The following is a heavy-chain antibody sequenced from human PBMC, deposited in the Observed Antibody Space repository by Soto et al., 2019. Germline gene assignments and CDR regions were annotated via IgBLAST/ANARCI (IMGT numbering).Heavy chain of an antibody. CDR1: GFTFSSYA. CDR2: ISYDGSNK. D-gene: IGHD3-3*01. J-gene: IGHJ3*02. V-gene: IGHV3-30-3*01. CDR3: ARVETYYDFWSGYAGAFDI. Sequence: QVPLVESGGGVVQPGRSLRLSCAASGFTFSSYAMHWVRQAPGKGLEWVAVISYDGSNKYYADSVKGRFTISRDNSKNTLYLQMNSLRAEDTAVYYCARVETYYDFWSGYAGAFDIWGQGTMVTVSS.